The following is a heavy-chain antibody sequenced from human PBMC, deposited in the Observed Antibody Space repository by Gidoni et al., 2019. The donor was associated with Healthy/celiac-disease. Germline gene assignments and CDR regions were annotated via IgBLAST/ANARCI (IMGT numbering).Heavy chain of an antibody. CDR2: ISSSSSYI. V-gene: IGHV3-21*01. J-gene: IGHJ6*02. D-gene: IGHD1-26*01. Sequence: EVQLVESGGGLVKPGGSLRLSCAASGFPLSSYSMNWVRQAPGKGLEWVSSISSSSSYIYYADSVKGRFTISRDNAKNSLYLQMNSLRAEDTAVYYCARGYSGSFLYYYYGMDVWGQGTTVTVSS. CDR1: GFPLSSYS. CDR3: ARGYSGSFLYYYYGMDV.